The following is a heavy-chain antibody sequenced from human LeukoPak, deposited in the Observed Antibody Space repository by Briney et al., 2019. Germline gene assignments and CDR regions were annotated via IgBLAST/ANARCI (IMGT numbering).Heavy chain of an antibody. D-gene: IGHD2-2*01. V-gene: IGHV5-10-1*01. J-gene: IGHJ4*02. CDR3: ARHARYCGTTSCYFKY. CDR2: IDPSDSYA. CDR1: GYSFTSYW. Sequence: RGESLRISCKGSGYSFTSYWISWVRQVPGKGLEWMGRIDPSDSYANYSPSFQGHVTISADKSISTAYLQWNSLEASDTAMYYCARHARYCGTTSCYFKYWGQGTLVTVSS.